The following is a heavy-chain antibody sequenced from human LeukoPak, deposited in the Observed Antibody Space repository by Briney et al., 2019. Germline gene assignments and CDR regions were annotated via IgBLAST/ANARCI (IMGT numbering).Heavy chain of an antibody. CDR3: ARDVQGWFDP. V-gene: IGHV4-4*02. CDR2: IYYSGST. CDR1: GGSIGSSNW. J-gene: IGHJ5*02. Sequence: PSETLSLTCAVSGGSIGSSNWWSWVRQPPGKGLEWIGSIYYSGSTYYNPSLKSRVTISVDTSKNQFSLKLSSVTAADTAVYYCARDVQGWFDPWGQGTLVTVSS.